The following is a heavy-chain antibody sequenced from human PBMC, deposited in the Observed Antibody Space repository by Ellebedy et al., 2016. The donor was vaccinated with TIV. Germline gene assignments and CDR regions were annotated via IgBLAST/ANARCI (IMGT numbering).Heavy chain of an antibody. CDR2: INPNSGGT. CDR3: ARDESRYGGNSGAY. Sequence: ASVKVSCKASGYTFTGYYMHWVRQAPGHGLEWMGWINPNSGGTNYAQKFQGRVTMTRDPSISTAYMELSRLRSDDTAVYYCARDESRYGGNSGAYWGQGTLVTVSS. CDR1: GYTFTGYY. D-gene: IGHD4-23*01. J-gene: IGHJ4*02. V-gene: IGHV1-2*02.